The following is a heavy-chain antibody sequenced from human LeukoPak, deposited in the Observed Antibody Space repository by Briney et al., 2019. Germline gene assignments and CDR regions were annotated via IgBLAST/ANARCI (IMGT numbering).Heavy chain of an antibody. J-gene: IGHJ4*02. D-gene: IGHD1-26*01. V-gene: IGHV3-21*01. CDR2: ISSSSSYI. CDR1: GFTFSSHS. Sequence: PGGSLRLSCAASGFTFSSHSMNWVRQAPGKGLEWVSSISSSSSYIYYADSVKGRFTISRDNAKNSLYLQMNSLRAEDTAVYYCARDRGGYSGSYNFMDYWGQGTLVTVSS. CDR3: ARDRGGYSGSYNFMDY.